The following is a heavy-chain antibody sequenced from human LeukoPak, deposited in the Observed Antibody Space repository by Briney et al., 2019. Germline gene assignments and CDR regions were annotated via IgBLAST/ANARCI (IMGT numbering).Heavy chain of an antibody. CDR3: AREGSITMTADPKGPNYYYYGMDV. V-gene: IGHV6-1*01. CDR1: GDSVSSNSAA. CDR2: TYYRSKWYN. Sequence: SQTLSLTCAISGDSVSSNSAAWNWIRQSPSRGLEWLGRTYYRSKWYNDYAVSVKSRITINPDTSKNQFSLQLNSVTPEDTAVYYCAREGSITMTADPKGPNYYYYGMDVWGQGTTVTVSS. J-gene: IGHJ6*02. D-gene: IGHD3-22*01.